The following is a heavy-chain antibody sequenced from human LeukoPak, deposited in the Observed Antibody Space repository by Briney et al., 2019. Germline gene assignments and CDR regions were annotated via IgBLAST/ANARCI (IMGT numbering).Heavy chain of an antibody. CDR2: IHYSGST. D-gene: IGHD6-6*01. J-gene: IGHJ4*02. CDR3: ARQVSSIIARPFDY. V-gene: IGHV4-39*01. Sequence: SDTLSLTCTVSGGSTSSSNYIWGWIRQPPGEGLEWIGSIHYSGSTYYNPSLKSRVTISVDTSKNLLALKLSSVTAADTAVYYCARQVSSIIARPFDYWGQGTQVTVSS. CDR1: GGSTSSSNYI.